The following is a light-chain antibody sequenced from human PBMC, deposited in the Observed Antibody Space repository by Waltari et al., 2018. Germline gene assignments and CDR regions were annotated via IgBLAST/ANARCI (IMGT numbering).Light chain of an antibody. V-gene: IGLV3-1*01. J-gene: IGLJ2*01. CDR1: NLGPTQ. Sequence: SYELTQVSSVAVSPGQTASITCSGDNLGPTQVYWYQQKPGQSPVLVLYHDKKRPSGIPERFAGSNSGFTATLTISGTQAMDEADYFCQAWDSGTVVFGGGTKLTVL. CDR2: HDK. CDR3: QAWDSGTVV.